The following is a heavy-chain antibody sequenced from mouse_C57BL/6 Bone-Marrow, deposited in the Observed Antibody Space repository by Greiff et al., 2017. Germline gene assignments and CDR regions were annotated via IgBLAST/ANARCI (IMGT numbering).Heavy chain of an antibody. V-gene: IGHV1-64*01. CDR2: IHPHSGST. Sequence: VQLQQSGAELVKPGASVQLSCKASGYTFPSYWLHWVKPRPGQGLEWIGMIHPHSGSTNYNEKFTSKATLTVDKSSSAADMQLSSLTSADSAVYSGAAGYYFDDWGQGTTLTVSS. CDR1: GYTFPSYW. CDR3: AAGYYFDD. D-gene: IGHD3-1*01. J-gene: IGHJ2*01.